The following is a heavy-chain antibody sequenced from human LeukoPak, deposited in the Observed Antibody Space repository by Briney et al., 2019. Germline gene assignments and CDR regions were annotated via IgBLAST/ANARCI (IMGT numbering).Heavy chain of an antibody. Sequence: GGSLRLSCTPSGFTFGDYAMSWFRQAPGKGLEWVGFIRVKAYGGTTEYAASVKGKFTISRDDSKSIAYLQMNSLKTEDTAVYYCTRHVGGSGWYLTGWFDPWGQGTLVTVPS. CDR3: TRHVGGSGWYLTGWFDP. CDR1: GFTFGDYA. V-gene: IGHV3-49*03. CDR2: IRVKAYGGTT. J-gene: IGHJ5*02. D-gene: IGHD6-19*01.